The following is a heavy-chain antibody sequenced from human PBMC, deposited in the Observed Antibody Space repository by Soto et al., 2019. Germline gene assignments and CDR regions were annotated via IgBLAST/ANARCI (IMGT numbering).Heavy chain of an antibody. CDR1: GFTFDDYA. V-gene: IGHV3-9*01. J-gene: IGHJ4*02. Sequence: DVQLVESGGGLVQPGRSLRLSCAASGFTFDDYAMHWVRQAPGKGLEWVSGISWNSGSIGYADSVKGRFTISGDNAKNSLYLQMNSLRAEDTALYYCAKDNGRRVVAATVLTYFDYWGQGTLVTVSS. D-gene: IGHD2-15*01. CDR3: AKDNGRRVVAATVLTYFDY. CDR2: ISWNSGSI.